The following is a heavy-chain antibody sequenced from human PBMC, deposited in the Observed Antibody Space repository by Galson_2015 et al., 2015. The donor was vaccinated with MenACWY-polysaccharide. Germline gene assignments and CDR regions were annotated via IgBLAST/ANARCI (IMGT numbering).Heavy chain of an antibody. CDR1: GGSFSGYY. Sequence: ATLSLTCAVYGGSFSGYYWSWLRQPPGKGLEWIGEINHSGSTNYNPSLKSRVTISVGTSKNQFSLKLSSVPAADTAVYYCARIAARPGYFDYWGQGTLVTVSS. J-gene: IGHJ4*02. CDR3: ARIAARPGYFDY. CDR2: INHSGST. D-gene: IGHD6-6*01. V-gene: IGHV4-34*01.